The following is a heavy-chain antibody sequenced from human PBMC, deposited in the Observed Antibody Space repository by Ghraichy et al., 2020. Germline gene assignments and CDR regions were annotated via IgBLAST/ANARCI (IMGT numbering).Heavy chain of an antibody. CDR3: ATITMVRGIRAPGAFDI. J-gene: IGHJ3*02. Sequence: SETLSLTCTVSGGSISSYYWSWIRQPPGKGLEWIGYIDYSGNTNYNPSLESRVTISVDTSKNQFSLKLNSVTAADTAVYYCATITMVRGIRAPGAFDIWGQGTMVTVSS. CDR1: GGSISSYY. V-gene: IGHV4-59*08. D-gene: IGHD3-10*01. CDR2: IDYSGNT.